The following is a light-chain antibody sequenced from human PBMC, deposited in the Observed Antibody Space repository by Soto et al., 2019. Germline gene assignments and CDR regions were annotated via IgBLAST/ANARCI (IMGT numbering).Light chain of an antibody. J-gene: IGLJ1*01. V-gene: IGLV2-8*01. CDR2: EVN. CDR3: SSYAGSNNFPYV. CDR1: SSDVGGYNY. Sequence: QSALTQPPSASGSPGQSVTISCSGTSSDVGGYNYVSWYQQHPGKAPKLMIYEVNKRPSGVPDRFSGSKSGNTASLTVSGLQADDEADYYCSSYAGSNNFPYVFGTGTKLTVL.